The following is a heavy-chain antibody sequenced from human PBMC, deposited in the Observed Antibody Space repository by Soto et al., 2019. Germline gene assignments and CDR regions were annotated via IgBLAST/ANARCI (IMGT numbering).Heavy chain of an antibody. D-gene: IGHD1-26*01. CDR1: GGSFSGYS. CDR3: ARGLFSETHYSGGWYFFDY. J-gene: IGHJ4*02. CDR2: INDGGSA. Sequence: QVQLQQWGAGLLKPSETLSLTCAVYGGSFSGYSWTWIHQSPGKGLEWIGQINDGGSANYNPSLKSRVTISVDTSNNEFFLELSSVTAADTAVYYCARGLFSETHYSGGWYFFDYWGQGTLVTVSS. V-gene: IGHV4-34*01.